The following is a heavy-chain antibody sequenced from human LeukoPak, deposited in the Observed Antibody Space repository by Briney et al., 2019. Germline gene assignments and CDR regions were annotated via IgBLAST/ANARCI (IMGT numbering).Heavy chain of an antibody. J-gene: IGHJ4*02. D-gene: IGHD2-2*01. CDR1: GGTFSSYA. Sequence: SVKVSCKASGGTFSSYAISWVRQAPGQGLEWMGGIIPIFGTANYAQKFQGRVTITADESTSTAYMELSSLRSEDTAVYYCXXXXXXXXSSTSCYAFFDYWGQGTLVTVSS. CDR3: XXXXXXXXSSTSCYAFFDY. CDR2: IIPIFGTA. V-gene: IGHV1-69*13.